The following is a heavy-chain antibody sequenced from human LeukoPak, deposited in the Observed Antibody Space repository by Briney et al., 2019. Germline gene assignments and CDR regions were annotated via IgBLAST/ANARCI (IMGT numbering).Heavy chain of an antibody. V-gene: IGHV4-59*01. Sequence: PSETLSLTCTMSGGSISGGSISTYYWTWIRQPPGKGLEWIGYIYYSGSTNYNPSLKSRVTISVDTSKNQFSLKLSSVTAADTAVYYCARESSSSGWFDPWGQGTLVTVSS. J-gene: IGHJ5*02. CDR1: GGSISTYY. CDR2: IYYSGST. CDR3: ARESSSSGWFDP. D-gene: IGHD6-6*01.